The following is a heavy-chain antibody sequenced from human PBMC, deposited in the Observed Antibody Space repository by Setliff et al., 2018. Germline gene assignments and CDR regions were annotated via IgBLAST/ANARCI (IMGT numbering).Heavy chain of an antibody. Sequence: LRLSCAASASGFAFSSIWMNWVRQAPGKGLEWVGRVTAGGTTNYAAPVKGRFTISRDDSKDTLYLYMDSLKTEDTAVYYCTTDRAGCYGTTCFNAFEIWGHGTMVTVSS. J-gene: IGHJ3*02. D-gene: IGHD2-2*01. V-gene: IGHV3-15*07. CDR1: GFAFSSIW. CDR3: TTDRAGCYGTTCFNAFEI. CDR2: VTAGGTT.